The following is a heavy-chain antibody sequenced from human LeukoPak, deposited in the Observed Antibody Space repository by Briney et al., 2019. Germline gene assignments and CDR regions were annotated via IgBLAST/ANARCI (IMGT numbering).Heavy chain of an antibody. CDR1: GFTVSSSY. J-gene: IGHJ4*02. CDR3: ARDSVGAIFDY. CDR2: IYSGGST. Sequence: GGSLRLSCAASGFTVSSSYMSWVRQAPGKGLEWVSVIYSGGSTYYADSVKGRFTISRDNSKNTLYLQMNSLRAEDTAVYYCARDSVGAIFDYWGQGTLVTVSS. V-gene: IGHV3-53*01. D-gene: IGHD1-26*01.